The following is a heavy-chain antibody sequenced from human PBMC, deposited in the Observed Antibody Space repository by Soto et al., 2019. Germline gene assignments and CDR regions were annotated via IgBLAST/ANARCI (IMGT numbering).Heavy chain of an antibody. D-gene: IGHD3-10*01. CDR2: ITGSGNTA. J-gene: IGHJ6*03. CDR3: AKNTYYYGSRYYYYMDV. CDR1: GFTFSSFA. Sequence: PGGSVRLSCAASGFTFSSFAMTWVRLAPGKGLEWVSSITGSGNTAYYADSVKGRFTMSRDNTKNTLHLNLNSVRAEDTAIYYCAKNTYYYGSRYYYYMDVWGKGTTVTVSS. V-gene: IGHV3-23*01.